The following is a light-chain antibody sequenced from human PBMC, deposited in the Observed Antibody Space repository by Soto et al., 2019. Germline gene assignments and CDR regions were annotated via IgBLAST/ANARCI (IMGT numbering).Light chain of an antibody. J-gene: IGLJ2*01. Sequence: QSALTQPASVSGSPGQSITISCTGTSSDVGGYNYVSWYQQHPGKAPKLMIYEVTKRPSGVPDRFSASKSGNTASLTVSGLQAEDEAAYYCSSYAGSYTVVFGGGTKLTVL. V-gene: IGLV2-8*01. CDR2: EVT. CDR1: SSDVGGYNY. CDR3: SSYAGSYTVV.